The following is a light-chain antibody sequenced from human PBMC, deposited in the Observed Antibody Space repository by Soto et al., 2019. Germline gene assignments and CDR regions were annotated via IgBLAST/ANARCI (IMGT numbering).Light chain of an antibody. CDR3: QQYDSSPKT. CDR2: GAS. CDR1: QSVSSSY. V-gene: IGKV3-20*01. Sequence: EIVVTQSPATLSVSPGERATLSCRASQSVSSSYLAWYQQKPGQAPRLLIYGASSRATGIPDRFSGTGSGTEFTLTISRLQPEDFAAYYCQQYDSSPKTFGQGTKVDI. J-gene: IGKJ1*01.